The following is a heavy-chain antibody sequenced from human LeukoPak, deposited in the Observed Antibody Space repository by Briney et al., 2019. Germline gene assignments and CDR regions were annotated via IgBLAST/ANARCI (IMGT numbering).Heavy chain of an antibody. CDR3: AKGYYSSSSFHY. V-gene: IGHV3-23*01. CDR2: ISGSGGST. D-gene: IGHD6-13*01. CDR1: GFTFSICA. Sequence: PGGSLRLSCAASGFTFSICAMSWVRQAPGKGLEWVSAISGSGGSTYYADSAKGRFTISRDNSKNTLYLQMNSLRAEDTAVYYCAKGYYSSSSFHYWAQGTLVTVSS. J-gene: IGHJ4*02.